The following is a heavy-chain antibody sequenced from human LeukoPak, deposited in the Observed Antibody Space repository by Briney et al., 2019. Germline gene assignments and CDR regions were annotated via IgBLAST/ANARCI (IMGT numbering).Heavy chain of an antibody. V-gene: IGHV3-21*04. D-gene: IGHD2-2*01. CDR1: GFTFSSYS. CDR2: ISSSSSYI. J-gene: IGHJ4*02. CDR3: AKHRIVVVYYFDY. Sequence: GGPLRLSRAASGFTFSSYSMNWVRQAPGKGLEWVSSISSSSSYIYYADSVKGRFTISRDNSKNTLYLQMNSLRAEDTAVYYCAKHRIVVVYYFDYWGQGTLVTVSS.